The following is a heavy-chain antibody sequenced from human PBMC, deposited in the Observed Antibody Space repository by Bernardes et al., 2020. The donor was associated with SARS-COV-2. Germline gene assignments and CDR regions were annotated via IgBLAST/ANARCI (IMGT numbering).Heavy chain of an antibody. CDR1: GGSISSYY. D-gene: IGHD3-3*01. V-gene: IGHV4-59*08. CDR3: ARLRRSGIFGVVNWFDP. CDR2: IYYSGST. Sequence: SETLSLTCTVSGGSISSYYWSWIRQPPGKGLEWIGYIYYSGSTNYNPSLKSRVTISVDTSKNQFSLKLSSVTAADTAVYYCARLRRSGIFGVVNWFDPWGQGTLVTVSS. J-gene: IGHJ5*02.